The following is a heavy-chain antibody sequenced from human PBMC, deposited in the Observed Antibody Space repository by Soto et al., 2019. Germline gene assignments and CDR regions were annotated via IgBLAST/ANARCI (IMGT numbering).Heavy chain of an antibody. V-gene: IGHV3-23*01. Sequence: GGSLRLSCAASGFTFSSYAMSWVRQAPGKGLEWVSAISGSGGSTYYADSVKGRFTISRDNSKNTLYLQMNSLRAEDTAVYYCAAGFGELLYVGYWGQGTLVTVSS. D-gene: IGHD3-10*01. J-gene: IGHJ4*02. CDR1: GFTFSSYA. CDR3: AAGFGELLYVGY. CDR2: ISGSGGST.